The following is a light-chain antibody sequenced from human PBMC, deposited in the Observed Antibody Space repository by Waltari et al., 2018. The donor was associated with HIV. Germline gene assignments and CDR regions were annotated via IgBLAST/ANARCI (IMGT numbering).Light chain of an antibody. CDR1: SSDVGSYNL. V-gene: IGLV2-23*02. CDR2: EVS. Sequence: QSALTQPASVSGSPGQSITISCTGTSSDVGSYNLVSWYQQHPGKAPKLMIYEVSKRPSVVSNRFSGSKSGNTASLTISWLQAEDEADYYCCSYAGSSTSVFGGGTKLTVL. J-gene: IGLJ2*01. CDR3: CSYAGSSTSV.